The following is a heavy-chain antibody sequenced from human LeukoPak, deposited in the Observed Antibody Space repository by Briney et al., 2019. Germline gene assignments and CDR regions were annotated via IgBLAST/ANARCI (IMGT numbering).Heavy chain of an antibody. CDR2: IRSSSSTI. CDR3: ARDSGSSWYGDAFDI. D-gene: IGHD6-13*01. CDR1: GFTFTSHS. Sequence: GGSLRLSCAASGFTFTSHSMNWVRQAPGKGLEWVSYIRSSSSTIYYADSVKGRFTISRDNAKNSLYLQMNSLRAEDTAVYYCARDSGSSWYGDAFDIWGQGTMVTVSS. V-gene: IGHV3-48*01. J-gene: IGHJ3*02.